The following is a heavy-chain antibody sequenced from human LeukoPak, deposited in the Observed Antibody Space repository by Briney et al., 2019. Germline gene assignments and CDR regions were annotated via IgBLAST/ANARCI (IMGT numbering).Heavy chain of an antibody. CDR3: ARGLSSAPYDSSGYYVASYYFDY. D-gene: IGHD3-22*01. V-gene: IGHV4-34*01. Sequence: SETLSLTCAVYGGSFSGYYWSWIRQPPGKGLEWIGEINHSGSTNYNPSLKNRVTISVDTSKNQFSLKLSSVTAADTAVYYCARGLSSAPYDSSGYYVASYYFDYWGQGTLVTVSS. J-gene: IGHJ4*02. CDR1: GGSFSGYY. CDR2: INHSGST.